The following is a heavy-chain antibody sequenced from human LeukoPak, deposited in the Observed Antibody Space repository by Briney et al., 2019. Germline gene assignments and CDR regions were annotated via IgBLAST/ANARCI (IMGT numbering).Heavy chain of an antibody. CDR3: AREGYSYGYYFDY. Sequence: SQTLSLTCTVSGDSISNYFWSWIRQPAGKGLEWIGRIYAGEGAKYNPSLETRVTVSVDTSTNQLSLKLSSVTAADTAVYYCAREGYSYGYYFDYWGQGTLVTVSS. D-gene: IGHD5-18*01. V-gene: IGHV4-4*07. CDR2: IYAGEGA. CDR1: GDSISNYF. J-gene: IGHJ4*02.